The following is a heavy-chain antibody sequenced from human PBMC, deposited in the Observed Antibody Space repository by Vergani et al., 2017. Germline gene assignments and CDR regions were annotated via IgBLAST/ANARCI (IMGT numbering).Heavy chain of an antibody. D-gene: IGHD3-22*01. J-gene: IGHJ3*02. CDR3: ARDAYYYDSSGYHDAFDI. V-gene: IGHV4-31*03. CDR1: GGSISSGGYY. Sequence: QVQLQESGPGLVKPSETLSLTCTVSGGSISSGGYYWSWIRQHPGKGLEWIGYIYYSGSTYYNPSLKSRVTISVDTSKNQFSLKLSSVTAADTAVYYCARDAYYYDSSGYHDAFDIWGQGTMVTVSS. CDR2: IYYSGST.